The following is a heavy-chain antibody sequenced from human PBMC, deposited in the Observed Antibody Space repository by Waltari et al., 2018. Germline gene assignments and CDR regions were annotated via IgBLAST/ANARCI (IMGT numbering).Heavy chain of an antibody. Sequence: VQLLESGGGLVQPGGSLRLSCAASGGTFSSYAISWVRQAPGQGLEWMGRIIPIFGTGNYAQKFQGRVTITPDKSTSTAYMELSSLGSEDTAVYYCARGVEMATQGAGYYFDYWGQGTLVTVSS. J-gene: IGHJ4*02. CDR3: ARGVEMATQGAGYYFDY. CDR1: GGTFSSYA. V-gene: IGHV1-69*06. D-gene: IGHD5-12*01. CDR2: IIPIFGTG.